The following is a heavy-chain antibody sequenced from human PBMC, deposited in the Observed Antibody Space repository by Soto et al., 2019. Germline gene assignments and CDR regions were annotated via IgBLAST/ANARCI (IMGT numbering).Heavy chain of an antibody. CDR3: ARTNTAMVTRWDCPSGY. CDR2: ISYDGSNK. V-gene: IGHV3-30*03. Sequence: PGGSLRLSCAASGFTFSSYGMHWVRQAPGKGLEWVAVISYDGSNKYYADSVKGRFTISRDNSKNTLYLQMNSLRAEDTAVYYCARTNTAMVTRWDCPSGYWGQGTLVTSPQ. J-gene: IGHJ4*02. CDR1: GFTFSSYG. D-gene: IGHD5-18*01.